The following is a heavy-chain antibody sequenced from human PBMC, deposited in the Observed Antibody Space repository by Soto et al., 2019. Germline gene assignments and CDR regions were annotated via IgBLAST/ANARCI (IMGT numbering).Heavy chain of an antibody. CDR3: ARDYGHDCSGGNCYFYF. D-gene: IGHD2-15*01. V-gene: IGHV1-69*13. Sequence: SVKVSCKASGGTFSRHAINWVRQALGHGLQWMGGIVPLFGTANYAQKFQGRVTITADESTSTAHMELRSLRSEDTAVYYCARDYGHDCSGGNCYFYFWGQGTLVTVSS. CDR2: IVPLFGTA. J-gene: IGHJ4*02. CDR1: GGTFSRHA.